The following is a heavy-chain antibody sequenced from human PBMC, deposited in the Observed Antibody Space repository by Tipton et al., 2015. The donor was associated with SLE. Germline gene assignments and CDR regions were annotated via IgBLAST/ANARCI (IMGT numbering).Heavy chain of an antibody. CDR1: GGSISSSSYY. Sequence: LRLSCTVSGGSISSSSYYWGWIRQPPGKGLEWIGSIYYSGSTYYNPSLKSRVTISVDTSKNQFSLKLSSVTAADTAVYYCARVQQLVLDYWGQGTLVTVSS. J-gene: IGHJ4*02. D-gene: IGHD6-13*01. CDR2: IYYSGST. CDR3: ARVQQLVLDY. V-gene: IGHV4-39*07.